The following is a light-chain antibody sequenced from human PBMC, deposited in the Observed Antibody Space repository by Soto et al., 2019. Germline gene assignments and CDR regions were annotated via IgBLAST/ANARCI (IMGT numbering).Light chain of an antibody. CDR3: QQYGYWPRT. Sequence: EIVMTQSPPTLSVSPGDGATLACRASQSLRSNLAWYQHKPGQAPRLLIYGASTRATGIPARFSGSVSGTGLTLTISVLQSEDAAVYYCQQYGYWPRTFGPGTKVEI. V-gene: IGKV3-15*01. CDR1: QSLRSN. J-gene: IGKJ1*01. CDR2: GAS.